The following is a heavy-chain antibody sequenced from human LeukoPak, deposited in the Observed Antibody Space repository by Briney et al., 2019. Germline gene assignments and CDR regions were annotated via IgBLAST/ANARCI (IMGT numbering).Heavy chain of an antibody. J-gene: IGHJ4*02. V-gene: IGHV4-39*02. CDR1: GGSISSSNYY. CDR3: ARGPTYQPIDY. D-gene: IGHD2-2*01. CDR2: IHYSGTT. Sequence: SETLSLTCTVSGGSISSSNYYWGWIRQPPGKGLEWIASIHYSGTTYYNPSLKSRVTISVDTSKNRFSLNLNSVTAADTAVYYCARGPTYQPIDYWGQGTLVTVSS.